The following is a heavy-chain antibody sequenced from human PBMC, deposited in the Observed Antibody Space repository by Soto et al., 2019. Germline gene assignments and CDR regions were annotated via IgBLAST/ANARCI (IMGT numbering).Heavy chain of an antibody. V-gene: IGHV3-7*01. CDR1: GFTFSSCW. CDR2: IKQDGSEK. CDR3: ASGSGWLIYF. J-gene: IGHJ4*02. Sequence: PGGSLRLSCAASGFTFSSCWMTWVRQAPGKGLEWVANIKQDGSEKYYVDSVKGRFTISRDNAKNSLYLQMNSLRAEDTAVYYCASGSGWLIYFWGQGTLVPVSS. D-gene: IGHD6-19*01.